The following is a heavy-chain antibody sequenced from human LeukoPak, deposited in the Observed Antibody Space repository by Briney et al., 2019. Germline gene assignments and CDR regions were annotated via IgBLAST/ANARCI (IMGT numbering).Heavy chain of an antibody. V-gene: IGHV1-2*04. CDR2: INPNSGGT. D-gene: IGHD3-10*01. CDR3: ARSPPGEAYFDY. Sequence: ASVKVSCKAAGYTFTGYYMHWVRQAPGQGLEWMGWINPNSGGTNYAQKFQGWVTMTRDTSISTAYMELSRLRSGDTAVYYCARSPPGEAYFDYWGQGTLVTVSS. CDR1: GYTFTGYY. J-gene: IGHJ4*02.